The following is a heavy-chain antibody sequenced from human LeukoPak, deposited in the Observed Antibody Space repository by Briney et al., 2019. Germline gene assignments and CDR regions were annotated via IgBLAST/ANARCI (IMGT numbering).Heavy chain of an antibody. Sequence: KPSETLSPTYPVAGRPTVNTFRGGIRQPAGKGLEWIGHIYSSGTTHYNPSLNNRVTISLDASTSQFSLHLNSVTAADTSGYCSAMAEGSGSRAYSLDYWGQGILVTVSS. J-gene: IGHJ4*02. CDR2: IYSSGTT. D-gene: IGHD3-16*01. CDR3: AMAEGSGSRAYSLDY. CDR1: GRPTVNTF. V-gene: IGHV4-4*07.